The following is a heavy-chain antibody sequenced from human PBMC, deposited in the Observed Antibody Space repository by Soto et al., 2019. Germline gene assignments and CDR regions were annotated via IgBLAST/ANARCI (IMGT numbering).Heavy chain of an antibody. CDR3: ARGRGAAADYFDF. J-gene: IGHJ4*02. V-gene: IGHV3-11*05. Sequence: QVQLVESGGGLVKPGGSLRLSCAVSGFTFSDYYMTWIRQAPGKGLEWVSYISSSTSHTNYAASVKGRFTISRDNAKNSLFLKMNSLRAADTAVYYCARGRGAAADYFDFWGQGTLVTVSS. CDR1: GFTFSDYY. CDR2: ISSSTSHT. D-gene: IGHD6-13*01.